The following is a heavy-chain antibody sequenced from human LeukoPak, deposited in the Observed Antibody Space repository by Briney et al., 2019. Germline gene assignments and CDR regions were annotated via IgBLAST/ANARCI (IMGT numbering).Heavy chain of an antibody. V-gene: IGHV5-10-1*01. J-gene: IGHJ4*02. CDR1: GYSITSYW. Sequence: RGESLRISCKGSGYSITSYWISWVRQMPGKGLEWMGRIDPSDSYTKYSPSFQGHVTISADKSISTAYLQWSSLKASDTAMYYCAVGYCSSTSCLTDWGQGTLVTVSP. CDR2: IDPSDSYT. D-gene: IGHD2-2*01. CDR3: AVGYCSSTSCLTD.